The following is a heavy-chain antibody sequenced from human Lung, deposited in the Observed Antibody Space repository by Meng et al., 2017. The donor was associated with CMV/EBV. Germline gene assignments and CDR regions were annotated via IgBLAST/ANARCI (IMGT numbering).Heavy chain of an antibody. J-gene: IGHJ4*02. Sequence: GESXKISCAASGFPFSNYYMSWIRLAPGKGLEWISYISGDGSDLFYGDSARGRFTISRDNAKNSLYLHINSLRVEDTAVYYCVRDILRVGITYYFDYWGQGXLVTVSS. CDR2: ISGDGSDL. CDR3: VRDILRVGITYYFDY. CDR1: GFPFSNYY. D-gene: IGHD1-26*01. V-gene: IGHV3-11*04.